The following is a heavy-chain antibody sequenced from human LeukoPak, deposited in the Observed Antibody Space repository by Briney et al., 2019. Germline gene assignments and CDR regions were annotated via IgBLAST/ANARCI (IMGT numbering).Heavy chain of an antibody. CDR2: ITGSGGSA. D-gene: IGHD2-15*01. V-gene: IGHV3-48*01. CDR1: GFTFKNYG. Sequence: GGSLRLSCAASGFTFKNYGMNWVRQAPGKGLEWVSYITGSGGSAYYADSVRGRFTISRDNAKNSLYLQMNSLRAEDTAVYYCARSSTRYCSGGSCYSGVLGYFDYWGQGTLVTVSS. CDR3: ARSSTRYCSGGSCYSGVLGYFDY. J-gene: IGHJ4*02.